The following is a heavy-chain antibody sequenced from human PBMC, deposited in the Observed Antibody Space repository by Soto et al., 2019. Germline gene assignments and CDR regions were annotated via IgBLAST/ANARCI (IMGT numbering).Heavy chain of an antibody. CDR2: VYYSGST. CDR3: ARAAIVAATIDALDI. Sequence: WTWIRQPPGTGLEWIGYVYYSGSTKYDPSLKSRVTISVDTSKKQYSLKLSSVTAADTAMYYCARAAIVAATIDALDIWGQGTMVTVSS. V-gene: IGHV4-59*12. D-gene: IGHD2-15*01. J-gene: IGHJ3*02.